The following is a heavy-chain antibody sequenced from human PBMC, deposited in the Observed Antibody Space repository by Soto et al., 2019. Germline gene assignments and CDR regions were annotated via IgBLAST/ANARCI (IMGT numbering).Heavy chain of an antibody. CDR3: TRGPIVDTAISPQDYYYYYGMDV. J-gene: IGHJ6*02. Sequence: GGSLRLSCAASGFTFSGSAMHWVRQASGKGLEWVGRIRGKPNTYATAYAASVKGRFTISRDDSKNTAYLQMNSLKTEDSAVYYCTRGPIVDTAISPQDYYYYYGMDVWGQGTTVTVSS. D-gene: IGHD5-18*01. V-gene: IGHV3-73*01. CDR2: IRGKPNTYAT. CDR1: GFTFSGSA.